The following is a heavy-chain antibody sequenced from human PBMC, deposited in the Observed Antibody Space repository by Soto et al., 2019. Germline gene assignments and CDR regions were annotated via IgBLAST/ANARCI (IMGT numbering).Heavy chain of an antibody. D-gene: IGHD1-26*01. J-gene: IGHJ6*02. CDR1: GGSISSHY. V-gene: IGHV4-4*07. Sequence: ASETLSLTCTVSGGSISSHYWTWIRQPAGKGLEWIGRIYSTGSTNYNPSLESRVTMSVDTSKNQFFLTLSSVTAADTAVYYCARKKDYYFSALDVWGQGTTVTAP. CDR2: IYSTGST. CDR3: ARKKDYYFSALDV.